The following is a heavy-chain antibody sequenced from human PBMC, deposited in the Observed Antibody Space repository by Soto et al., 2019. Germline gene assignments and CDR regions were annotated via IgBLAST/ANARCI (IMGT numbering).Heavy chain of an antibody. V-gene: IGHV3-30*03. D-gene: IGHD2-21*01. CDR3: ATKVRVKNYYYYGMDT. CDR2: ISYDGNTQ. CDR1: GFAFNTSG. J-gene: IGHJ6*02. Sequence: QVQLVESGGGVVQPGRSLRLSCEVSGFAFNTSGMYWVRQSPGRGLEWVAVISYDGNTQYYAESLKGRFTISRYNSKNTLFMNMNRLRSEDTAVYYCATKVRVKNYYYYGMDTWGQGTLVTVSS.